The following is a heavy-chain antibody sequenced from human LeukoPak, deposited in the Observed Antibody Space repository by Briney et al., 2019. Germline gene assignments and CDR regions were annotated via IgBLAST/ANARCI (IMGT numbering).Heavy chain of an antibody. D-gene: IGHD2-2*01. CDR1: GFTFSSYA. V-gene: IGHV3-64D*06. J-gene: IGHJ5*02. CDR2: ISSNGGST. Sequence: GGSLRLSCSASGFTFSSYAMHWVRQAPGKGLEYVSAISSNGGSTYYADSVKGRFTISRDNSKNTLYLQMSSLRAEDTAVYYCVKGSALSCYEDNWFDPWGQGTLVIVSS. CDR3: VKGSALSCYEDNWFDP.